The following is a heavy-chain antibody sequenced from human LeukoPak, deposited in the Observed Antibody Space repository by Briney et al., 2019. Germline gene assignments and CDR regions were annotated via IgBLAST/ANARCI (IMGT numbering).Heavy chain of an antibody. CDR2: MYSGGST. CDR1: EFIVSTNY. J-gene: IGHJ3*01. Sequence: PGGSLRLSCAASEFIVSTNYMSWVRQPPGKGLEWVSIMYSGGSTFDSDSVKGRFSISRDTSQNTFYLQMNSLRAEDTAVYYCARYSFQYTNSPLRHDAFDVWGQGMMVVVSS. V-gene: IGHV3-66*01. CDR3: ARYSFQYTNSPLRHDAFDV. D-gene: IGHD2/OR15-2a*01.